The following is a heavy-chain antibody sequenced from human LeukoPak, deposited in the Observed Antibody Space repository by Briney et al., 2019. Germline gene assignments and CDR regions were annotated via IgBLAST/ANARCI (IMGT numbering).Heavy chain of an antibody. V-gene: IGHV3-33*06. CDR3: VKDYCSGGSCYESKWFDP. J-gene: IGHJ5*02. D-gene: IGHD2-15*01. CDR1: GFTFSKYG. CDR2: IWFDGINT. Sequence: PGTSLRLSCAASGFTFSKYGMHWVRQAPGKGLEWVAVIWFDGINTNHADSVKGRFTVSRDNSKNRLFLQMNSRRAEGTAVYFCVKDYCSGGSCYESKWFDPWGQGTLVTVSS.